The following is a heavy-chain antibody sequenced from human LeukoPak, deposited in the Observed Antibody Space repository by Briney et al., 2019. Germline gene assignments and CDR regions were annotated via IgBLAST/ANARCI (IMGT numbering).Heavy chain of an antibody. D-gene: IGHD3-22*01. Sequence: AASVKVSCRASGGTFSSYAISWVRQAPGQGLEWMGRINPNSGGTNYAQKFQGRVTMTRDTSISTAYMELSRLRSDDTAVYYCARVSSASGYYYHYWGQGTLVTVSS. V-gene: IGHV1-2*06. CDR1: GGTFSSYA. J-gene: IGHJ4*02. CDR2: INPNSGGT. CDR3: ARVSSASGYYYHY.